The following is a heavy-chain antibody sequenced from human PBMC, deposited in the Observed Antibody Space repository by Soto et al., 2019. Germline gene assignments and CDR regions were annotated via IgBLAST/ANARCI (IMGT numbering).Heavy chain of an antibody. J-gene: IGHJ4*02. CDR2: IIPILGIA. Sequence: QVQLVQSGAEVKKPGSSVKVSCKASGGTFSSYTISWVRQAPGQGLDWMGRIIPILGIANYAQKFQCRVTITAYKSTSTAYMELSSLRSEDTAVYYCASSLPGDAIDYWGQGTLVTVSS. V-gene: IGHV1-69*02. CDR1: GGTFSSYT. CDR3: ASSLPGDAIDY.